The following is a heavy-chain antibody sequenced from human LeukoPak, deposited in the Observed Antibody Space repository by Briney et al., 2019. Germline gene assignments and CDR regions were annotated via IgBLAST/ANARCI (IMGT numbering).Heavy chain of an antibody. Sequence: SETLSLTCTVSGYSISSGYYWGWIRQPPGRGLGWIGSIYQSGSTYYNPSLKSRVTISVDTSKNQFSLKLSSVTAADTAMYYCARDTSPGITGTYWGQGTLVTVSS. CDR2: IYQSGST. D-gene: IGHD1-20*01. J-gene: IGHJ4*02. V-gene: IGHV4-38-2*02. CDR3: ARDTSPGITGTY. CDR1: GYSISSGYY.